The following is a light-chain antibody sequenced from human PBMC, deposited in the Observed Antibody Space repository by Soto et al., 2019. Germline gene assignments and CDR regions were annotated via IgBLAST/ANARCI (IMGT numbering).Light chain of an antibody. CDR2: EVR. Sequence: LTQPASVSGSPGQSITISCTGTSSDVGGYNHVSWYQQHPGKAPKLIIYEVRNRPSGVSNRLSGSKSGNTASLTISGLQADDEADYYCCSYTSSGTYVFGSGTKVTVL. CDR1: SSDVGGYNH. J-gene: IGLJ1*01. CDR3: CSYTSSGTYV. V-gene: IGLV2-14*01.